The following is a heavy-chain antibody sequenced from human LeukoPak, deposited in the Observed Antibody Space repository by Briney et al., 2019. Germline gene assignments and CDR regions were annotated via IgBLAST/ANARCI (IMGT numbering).Heavy chain of an antibody. V-gene: IGHV3-33*06. CDR2: IWYDGSNK. CDR1: GFTFSSYG. D-gene: IGHD4-23*01. J-gene: IGHJ5*02. Sequence: QPGGSLRLFCAASGFTFSSYGMHWVRQAPGKGLEGVAVIWYDGSNKYYADSVKGRFTISRDNSKNTLYLQMNSLRAEDTAVYYCAKDRYGGNSAWFDPWGQGTLVTVSS. CDR3: AKDRYGGNSAWFDP.